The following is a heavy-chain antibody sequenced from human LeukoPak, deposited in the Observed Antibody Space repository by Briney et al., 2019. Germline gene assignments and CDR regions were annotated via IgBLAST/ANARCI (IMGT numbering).Heavy chain of an antibody. CDR3: ARLSYHRYQRSPLDY. J-gene: IGHJ4*02. CDR2: IYPGDSDT. D-gene: IGHD2-2*01. CDR1: GYSFTSYW. Sequence: GESLKISCKGSGYSFTSYWIGWVRQMPGKGLEWMGIIYPGDSDTRYSPSFQGQVTISADKSISTAYLQWSSLKASDTAMYYCARLSYHRYQRSPLDYWGQGTLVTVSS. V-gene: IGHV5-51*01.